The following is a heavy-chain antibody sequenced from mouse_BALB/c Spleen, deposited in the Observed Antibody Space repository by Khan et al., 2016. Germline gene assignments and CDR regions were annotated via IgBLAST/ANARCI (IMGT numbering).Heavy chain of an antibody. Sequence: QVQLQQSGAELMKPGASVKISCKATGYTFSSYWIEWVKQRPGHGLEWIGEILPGSGSTNYTEKFKGKATFTADTSSNTAYMQLSSLTSEYSAVYYCARGLGRGYFDYWGQGTTLTVSS. CDR2: ILPGSGST. V-gene: IGHV1-9*01. CDR3: ARGLGRGYFDY. J-gene: IGHJ2*01. CDR1: GYTFSSYW.